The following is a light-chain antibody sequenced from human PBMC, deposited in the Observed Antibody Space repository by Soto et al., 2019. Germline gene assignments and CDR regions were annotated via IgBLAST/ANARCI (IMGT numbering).Light chain of an antibody. CDR3: QHYGSSLWT. Sequence: EIVLTQSPATLSLSPGERATLSCRASQSIGTYLAWYQQKPGQAPRLLIYDASSRATGIPDRFSGSGSGTDFTLTISRLEPEDFAVYYCQHYGSSLWTFGQGTKVDI. J-gene: IGKJ1*01. CDR1: QSIGTY. CDR2: DAS. V-gene: IGKV3-20*01.